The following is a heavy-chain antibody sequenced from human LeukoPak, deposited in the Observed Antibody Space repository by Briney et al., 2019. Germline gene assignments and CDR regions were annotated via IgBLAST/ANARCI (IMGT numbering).Heavy chain of an antibody. CDR1: GYTLTSYA. CDR3: AREVRWEGSSWKYYFDY. CDR2: INTNTGNP. Sequence: ASVKVSCKASGYTLTSYAMNWVRQAPGQGLEWMGWINTNTGNPTYAQGFTGRFVFSLDTSVSTAYLQISSLKAEDTAVYYCAREVRWEGSSWKYYFDYWGQGTLVTVSS. D-gene: IGHD6-13*01. J-gene: IGHJ4*02. V-gene: IGHV7-4-1*02.